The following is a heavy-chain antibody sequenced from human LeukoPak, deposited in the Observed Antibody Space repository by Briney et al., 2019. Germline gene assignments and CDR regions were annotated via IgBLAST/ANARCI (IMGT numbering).Heavy chain of an antibody. CDR3: ARWPPPSYYYDSSGPQPDAFDI. CDR2: ISAYNGNT. J-gene: IGHJ3*02. V-gene: IGHV1-18*01. D-gene: IGHD3-22*01. CDR1: GYTFTSYG. Sequence: ASVKVSCKAYGYTFTSYGISWVRQAPGQGLEWMGWISAYNGNTNYAQKLQGRVTMTTDTSTSTAYMELRSLRSDDTAVYYCARWPPPSYYYDSSGPQPDAFDIWGQGTMVTVSS.